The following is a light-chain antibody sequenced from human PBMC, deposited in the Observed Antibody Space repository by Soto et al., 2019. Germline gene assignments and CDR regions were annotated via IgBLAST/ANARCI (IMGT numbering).Light chain of an antibody. CDR2: GNS. CDR1: SSNIGAGYD. Sequence: QSALTQPPSVSGAPGQRVTISCTGSSSNIGAGYDVQWYQQLPGTAPKLLMYGNSNRPSGVPDRFSGSKSGTSASLAITGLQAEDEADYYCQSYDRSLTALYVFGIGTKVTVL. CDR3: QSYDRSLTALYV. V-gene: IGLV1-40*01. J-gene: IGLJ1*01.